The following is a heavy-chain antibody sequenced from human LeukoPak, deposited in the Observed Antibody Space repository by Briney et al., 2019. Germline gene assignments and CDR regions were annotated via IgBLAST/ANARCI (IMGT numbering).Heavy chain of an antibody. D-gene: IGHD2-15*01. CDR2: IKSNTDGGTT. CDR1: GFTFSNAW. CDR3: TTRYCSGGSCYYYYYGMDV. Sequence: PGGSLRLSCAASGFTFSNAWMSWVRQAPGKGLEWVGRIKSNTDGGTTDYAAPVKGRFTISRDDSKNTLYLKMNSLNTEDTAVYYCTTRYCSGGSCYYYYYGMDVWGQGTTVTVSS. V-gene: IGHV3-15*01. J-gene: IGHJ6*02.